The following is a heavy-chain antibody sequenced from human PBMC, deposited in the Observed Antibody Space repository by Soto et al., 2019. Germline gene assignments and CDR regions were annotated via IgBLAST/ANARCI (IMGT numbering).Heavy chain of an antibody. Sequence: GGSLRLSCAASGFTFSSYWMTWVRQAPGKGLEWVSNISGSGGNTHYADSVKGRLTISRDNSKNTLYLQMNSLRADDTAVYFCTKESYCSSSRCWGDNWFDPWGQGTLVTVSS. CDR1: GFTFSSYW. CDR2: ISGSGGNT. CDR3: TKESYCSSSRCWGDNWFDP. D-gene: IGHD2-2*01. J-gene: IGHJ5*02. V-gene: IGHV3-23*01.